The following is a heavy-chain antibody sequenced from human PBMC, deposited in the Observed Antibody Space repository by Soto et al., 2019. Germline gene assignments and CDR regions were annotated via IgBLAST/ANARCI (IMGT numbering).Heavy chain of an antibody. CDR1: GFTFSNYA. CDR3: AKARYYDSTGYLYYFDY. CDR2: LNGSGGST. V-gene: IGHV3-23*01. D-gene: IGHD3-22*01. J-gene: IGHJ4*02. Sequence: GGSLRLSCAASGFTFSNYAMTWVRQAPGKGLEWVSGLNGSGGSTSSADSVKGRFAISRDNSKNTLYLQMNSLRAEDTAVYYCAKARYYDSTGYLYYFDYWGQGTLVTVSS.